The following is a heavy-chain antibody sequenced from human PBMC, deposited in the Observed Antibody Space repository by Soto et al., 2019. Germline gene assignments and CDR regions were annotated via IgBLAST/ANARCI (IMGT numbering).Heavy chain of an antibody. CDR2: INAGNGNT. CDR3: ARAEAGSHYDFWSGYPSAYMDV. Sequence: ASVKVSCKASGYTFTSYAMHWVRQAPGQRLEWMGWINAGNGNTKYSQKFQGRVTITRDTSASTAYMELSSLRSEDTAVYYCARAEAGSHYDFWSGYPSAYMDVWSKGTTVTVSS. V-gene: IGHV1-3*01. J-gene: IGHJ6*03. D-gene: IGHD3-3*01. CDR1: GYTFTSYA.